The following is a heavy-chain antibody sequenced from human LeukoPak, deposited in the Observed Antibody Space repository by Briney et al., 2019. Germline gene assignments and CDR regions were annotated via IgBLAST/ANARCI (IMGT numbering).Heavy chain of an antibody. CDR2: INHSGST. CDR1: GGSFSGYY. Sequence: PSETLSLTCAVYGGSFSGYYWSWIRQPPGKGLEWIGEINHSGSTNYNPSLKSRVTISVDTSKNQFSLKLSSVTAADTAVYYCARDDYVWGSYYFDYWGQGTLVTVSS. CDR3: ARDDYVWGSYYFDY. D-gene: IGHD3-16*01. V-gene: IGHV4-34*01. J-gene: IGHJ4*02.